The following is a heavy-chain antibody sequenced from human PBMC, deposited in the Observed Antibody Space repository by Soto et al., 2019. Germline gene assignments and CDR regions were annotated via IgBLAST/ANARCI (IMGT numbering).Heavy chain of an antibody. J-gene: IGHJ4*02. D-gene: IGHD3-10*01. CDR2: ILPICGTP. CDR1: VGTFNNYS. V-gene: IGHV1-69*01. Sequence: QVQLVQSGAEVRKPGSSVKVSCQAYVGTFNNYSFVWVLQAPGQGLEWMGGILPICGTPNYAPKFQDRVTITADESKSTAYMEMSGLRSDDTAIYFCARASMIREFISYFFDYWGQGTLVTVSS. CDR3: ARASMIREFISYFFDY.